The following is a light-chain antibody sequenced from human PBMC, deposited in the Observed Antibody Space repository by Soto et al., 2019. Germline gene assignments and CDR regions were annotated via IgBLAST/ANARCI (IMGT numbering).Light chain of an antibody. CDR3: QQYGSSGT. Sequence: EIVLTQSPGNLSLSPGERATLSCRASQRVSSSYLAWYQQTPGQAPRLLIYGASSRATGIPDRFSGSGSGTDFTLTISRLEPEDFAVYYCQQYGSSGTFGQGTKLEIK. CDR2: GAS. V-gene: IGKV3-20*01. J-gene: IGKJ2*01. CDR1: QRVSSSY.